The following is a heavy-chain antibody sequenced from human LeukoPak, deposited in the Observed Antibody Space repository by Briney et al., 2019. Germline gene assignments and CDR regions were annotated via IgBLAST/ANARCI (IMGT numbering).Heavy chain of an antibody. D-gene: IGHD6-19*01. CDR2: IYYSGST. CDR3: ARAYSGWYFRSSNWFDP. CDR1: GGSISSSSYY. J-gene: IGHJ5*02. Sequence: PAETLSLTCTVSGGSISSSSYYWGWIRQPPGKGLEWIGSIYYSGSTYYNPSLKSRVTISVDKSKNQFSLKLSSVTAADTAVYYCARAYSGWYFRSSNWFDPWGQGTLVTVSS. V-gene: IGHV4-39*07.